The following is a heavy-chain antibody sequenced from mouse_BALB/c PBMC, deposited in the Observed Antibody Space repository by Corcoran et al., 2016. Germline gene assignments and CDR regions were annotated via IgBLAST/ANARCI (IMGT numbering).Heavy chain of an antibody. CDR1: GYTFTSYV. J-gene: IGHJ4*01. V-gene: IGHV1S136*01. CDR2: INPYNDGT. D-gene: IGHD2-1*01. CDR3: ARCTYGNYVRGAMDY. Sequence: EVQVQQSGPELVKPGASVKMSCKASGYTFTSYVMHWVKQKPGQGLEWIGYINPYNDGTKYNEKFKGKATLTSDKSSSTAYMELSSLTSEDSAVYYCARCTYGNYVRGAMDYWGQGTSVTVSS.